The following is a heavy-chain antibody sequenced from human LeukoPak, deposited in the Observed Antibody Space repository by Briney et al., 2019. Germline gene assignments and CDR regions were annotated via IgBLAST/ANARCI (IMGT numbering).Heavy chain of an antibody. CDR3: TRNRVADTTEFAY. CDR1: GFTFSSYA. Sequence: GGSLRLSCAASGFTFSSYAMSWVRLAPGKGLEFVSALYPGGKTYYADSVKGRFTISSDTSKNTVDVQMTSLRAEDTAIYYCTRNRVADTTEFAYWGQGTLVSVSS. V-gene: IGHV3-23*01. D-gene: IGHD6-19*01. J-gene: IGHJ4*02. CDR2: LYPGGKT.